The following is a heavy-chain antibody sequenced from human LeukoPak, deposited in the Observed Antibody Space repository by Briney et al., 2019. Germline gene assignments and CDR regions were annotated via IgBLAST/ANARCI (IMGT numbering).Heavy chain of an antibody. CDR1: GSTFSDYY. D-gene: IGHD3-3*01. CDR2: ISSSGSTI. Sequence: GGSLRLSCAASGSTFSDYYMSWIRQAPGKGLEWVSYISSSGSTIYYADSVKGRFTISRDNAKNSLYLQMNSLRAEDTAVYYCARKRTTDYDFWSGYNPLPVYNYGMDVWGQGTTVTVSS. J-gene: IGHJ6*02. V-gene: IGHV3-11*01. CDR3: ARKRTTDYDFWSGYNPLPVYNYGMDV.